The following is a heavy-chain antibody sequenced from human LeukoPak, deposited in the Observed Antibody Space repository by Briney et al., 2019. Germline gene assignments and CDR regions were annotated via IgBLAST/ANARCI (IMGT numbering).Heavy chain of an antibody. D-gene: IGHD6-19*01. J-gene: IGHJ4*02. CDR2: ISGSGGST. Sequence: GGSLRLSRAATGFTVSNNYMSWVRQAPGRGLEWVSAISGSGGSTYYADSVKGRFTISRDNSKNTLYLQMNSLRAEDTAVYYCATNRRYSSGWYDGFDYWGQGTLVTVSS. CDR3: ATNRRYSSGWYDGFDY. CDR1: GFTVSNNY. V-gene: IGHV3-23*01.